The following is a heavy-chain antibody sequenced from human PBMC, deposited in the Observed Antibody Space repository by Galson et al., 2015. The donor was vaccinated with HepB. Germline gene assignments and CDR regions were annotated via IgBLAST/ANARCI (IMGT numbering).Heavy chain of an antibody. D-gene: IGHD2-15*01. V-gene: IGHV3-66*02. CDR2: IYSGGST. Sequence: SLRLSCAASGFTFRNYAMFWVRQAPGKGLEWVSVIYSGGSTYYADSVKGRFTISRDNSKNTLYLQMNSLRAEDTAVYYCARVSVAARDYFDYWGQGTLVTVSS. CDR3: ARVSVAARDYFDY. CDR1: GFTFRNYA. J-gene: IGHJ4*02.